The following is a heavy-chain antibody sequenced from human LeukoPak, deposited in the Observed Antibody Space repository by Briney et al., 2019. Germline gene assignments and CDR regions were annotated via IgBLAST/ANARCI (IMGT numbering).Heavy chain of an antibody. CDR3: ARGLRGIAFDY. Sequence: GGSLRLSCAASGFTFISYSMNWVRQAPGEGLECVSYISSSSRTIYYADSVKGRFTISRDNAKNSLYLQMNSLRAEDTAVYYCARGLRGIAFDYWGQGTLVTVSS. CDR1: GFTFISYS. D-gene: IGHD6-13*01. CDR2: ISSSSRTI. J-gene: IGHJ4*02. V-gene: IGHV3-48*04.